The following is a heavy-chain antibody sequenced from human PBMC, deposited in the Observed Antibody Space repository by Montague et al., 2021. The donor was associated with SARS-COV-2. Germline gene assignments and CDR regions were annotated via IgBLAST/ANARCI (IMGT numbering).Heavy chain of an antibody. CDR2: FDPEDGET. J-gene: IGHJ5*02. V-gene: IGHV1-24*01. D-gene: IGHD6-19*01. CDR1: GYTLTELS. Sequence: SVKVSCKVSGYTLTELSMHWVRQAPGKGLEWMGGFDPEDGETIYAQKFQGRVTMTEDTSTDTAYMELSSLRSEDTAVYYCATGPAVAGTIWFDPWGQGTLVTVSS. CDR3: ATGPAVAGTIWFDP.